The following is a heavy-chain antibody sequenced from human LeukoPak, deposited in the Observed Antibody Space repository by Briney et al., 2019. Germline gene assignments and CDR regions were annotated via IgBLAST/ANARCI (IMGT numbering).Heavy chain of an antibody. Sequence: GGSLRLSCAASGFTFSSYAMSWVRQAPGKGLEWVSGISDSGVGTHYADSVKGRFTISRDNSKNTLYLQMNSLRVEDTAVYYCAKDNHDDYIWGSYRSDYWGQGTLVTVSS. D-gene: IGHD3-16*02. V-gene: IGHV3-23*01. CDR1: GFTFSSYA. CDR2: ISDSGVGT. J-gene: IGHJ4*02. CDR3: AKDNHDDYIWGSYRSDY.